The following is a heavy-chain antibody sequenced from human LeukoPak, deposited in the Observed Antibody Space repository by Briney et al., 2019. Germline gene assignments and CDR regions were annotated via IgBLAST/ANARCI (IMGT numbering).Heavy chain of an antibody. V-gene: IGHV3-23*01. CDR1: GFTFSSYW. CDR2: ISGSGGST. CDR3: AKINYYDSSGPTPDY. J-gene: IGHJ4*02. D-gene: IGHD3-22*01. Sequence: GGSLRLSCAASGFTFSSYWMHWVRQAPGKGLEWVSAISGSGGSTYYADSVKGRFTISRDNSKNTLYLQMNSLRAEDTAVYYCAKINYYDSSGPTPDYWGQGTLVTVSS.